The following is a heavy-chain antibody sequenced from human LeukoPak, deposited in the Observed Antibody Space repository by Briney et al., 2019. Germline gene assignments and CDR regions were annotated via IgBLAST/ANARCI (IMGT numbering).Heavy chain of an antibody. CDR2: IYYSGST. CDR3: ARPQDDSSAPDY. J-gene: IGHJ4*02. CDR1: GGSISSGDYY. Sequence: SETLSLTCTVSGGSISSGDYYRRWIRQPPGKGLEWIGYIYYSGSTYYNPSLKSRVTISVDTSKNQFSLKLSSVTAADTAVYYCARPQDDSSAPDYWGQGTLVTVSS. D-gene: IGHD3-22*01. V-gene: IGHV4-30-4*08.